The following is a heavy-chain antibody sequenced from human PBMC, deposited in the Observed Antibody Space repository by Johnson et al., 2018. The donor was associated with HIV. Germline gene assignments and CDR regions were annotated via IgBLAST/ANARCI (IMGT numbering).Heavy chain of an antibody. J-gene: IGHJ3*02. Sequence: QVQLVESGGGVVQPGGSLRLSCAASGFTFSSYAMHWVRQAPGKGLEWVSVIYSGGSTYYVDSVKGRFTISRDNSKNTLYLQMNSLRAEDTAVYYCAKGGYCSGGSCYPDAFDIWGQGTMVTVSS. CDR2: IYSGGST. CDR3: AKGGYCSGGSCYPDAFDI. CDR1: GFTFSSYA. V-gene: IGHV3-NL1*01. D-gene: IGHD2-15*01.